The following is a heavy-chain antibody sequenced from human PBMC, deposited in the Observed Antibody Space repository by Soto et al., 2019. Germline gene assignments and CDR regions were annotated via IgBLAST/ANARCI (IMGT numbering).Heavy chain of an antibody. CDR3: ARHSGYDYVFDY. CDR2: INPNNGDT. D-gene: IGHD5-12*01. V-gene: IGHV1-2*02. J-gene: IGHJ4*02. Sequence: WASVKVSCKASGYTFTGYYIHWVRQAPGQGLEWMGWINPNNGDTNYAQKFQGRVSMTRDTSTSTAYMELSSLRFDDTAVCYCARHSGYDYVFDYWGQGXLVTVYS. CDR1: GYTFTGYY.